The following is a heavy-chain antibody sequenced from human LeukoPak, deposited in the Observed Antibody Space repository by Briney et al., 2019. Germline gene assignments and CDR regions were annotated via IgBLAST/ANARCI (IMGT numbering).Heavy chain of an antibody. V-gene: IGHV3-7*01. CDR1: GFTFSSYS. D-gene: IGHD1-1*01. Sequence: GGSLRLCCAASGFTFSSYSMSWVRQAPGKGLEWVAYIKEDGNENYYVDSVKGRFTISRDNAESSLYLQMNSLRAEDTAVYYCARGRYTPGPWGQGTLVTVSS. J-gene: IGHJ5*02. CDR3: ARGRYTPGP. CDR2: IKEDGNEN.